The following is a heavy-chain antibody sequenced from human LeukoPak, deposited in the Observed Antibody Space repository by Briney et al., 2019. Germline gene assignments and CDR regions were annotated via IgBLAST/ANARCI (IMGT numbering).Heavy chain of an antibody. CDR1: GGSFSGYY. V-gene: IGHV4-34*01. D-gene: IGHD3-10*01. CDR2: INHSGGT. CDR3: ARDSYGSGSYYIGGMDV. Sequence: SETLSLTRAVYGGSFSGYYWSWIRQPPGKGLEWIGEINHSGGTNYNPSLKSRVTISVDTSKNQFSLKLSSVTAADTAVYYCARDSYGSGSYYIGGMDVWGQGTTVTVSS. J-gene: IGHJ6*02.